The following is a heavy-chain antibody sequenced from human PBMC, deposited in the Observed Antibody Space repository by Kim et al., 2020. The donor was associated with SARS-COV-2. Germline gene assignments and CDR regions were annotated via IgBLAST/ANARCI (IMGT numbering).Heavy chain of an antibody. J-gene: IGHJ3*01. Sequence: ASVKVSCKASGDTFTSYYMHWVRQAPGQGLEWMGGINPNSGGTNYAQKFQGRVTMTRDTSISTAYMELSRLRSDDTAVYYCAREPGITMIVVVTRNDAFDLWGQGTMVTVSS. CDR3: AREPGITMIVVVTRNDAFDL. V-gene: IGHV1-2*02. CDR1: GDTFTSYY. CDR2: INPNSGGT. D-gene: IGHD3-22*01.